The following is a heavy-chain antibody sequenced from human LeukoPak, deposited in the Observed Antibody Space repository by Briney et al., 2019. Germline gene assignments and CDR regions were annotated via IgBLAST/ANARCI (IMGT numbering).Heavy chain of an antibody. V-gene: IGHV1-18*01. CDR3: ARDQIRSGYETHGYYYYMDV. Sequence: GASVKVSCKTSGYSFILYGISWVRQAPGQGPEWMGWISTSTGDTKYTQKFQGRVTLTTDTSTSTAYMELRSLRSDDTAVYYCARDQIRSGYETHGYYYYMDVWGKGTTVTVSS. J-gene: IGHJ6*03. CDR2: ISTSTGDT. CDR1: GYSFILYG. D-gene: IGHD5-12*01.